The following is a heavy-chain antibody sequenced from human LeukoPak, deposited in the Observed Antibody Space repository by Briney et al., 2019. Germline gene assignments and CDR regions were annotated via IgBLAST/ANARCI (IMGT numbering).Heavy chain of an antibody. D-gene: IGHD6-19*01. V-gene: IGHV1-58*02. CDR1: GFTFTSSA. J-gene: IGHJ5*02. Sequence: SVKVSRKASGFTFTSSAMQWVRQARGQRLEWIGWIVVGSGNTNYAQKFQERVTITRDMSTSTAYMELSSLRSEDTAMYYCAADPKGSSGWYMDNWFDPWGQGTLVTVSS. CDR2: IVVGSGNT. CDR3: AADPKGSSGWYMDNWFDP.